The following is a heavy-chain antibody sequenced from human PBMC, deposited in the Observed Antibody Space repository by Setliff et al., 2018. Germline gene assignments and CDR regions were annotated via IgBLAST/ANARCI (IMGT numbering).Heavy chain of an antibody. Sequence: PSETLSLTCSVSGGSISNFYWSWIRQPPGKGLEWIGSISPGRSINYNPSLRSRVTISGDTSKNQISLNLSSGTAADTAVYYCARDRRDYIGAGSSEIDYYYYDNHLDYWGQGALVTVSS. J-gene: IGHJ4*02. CDR3: ARDRRDYIGAGSSEIDYYYYDNHLDY. D-gene: IGHD3-22*01. CDR2: ISPGRSI. V-gene: IGHV4-4*08. CDR1: GGSISNFY.